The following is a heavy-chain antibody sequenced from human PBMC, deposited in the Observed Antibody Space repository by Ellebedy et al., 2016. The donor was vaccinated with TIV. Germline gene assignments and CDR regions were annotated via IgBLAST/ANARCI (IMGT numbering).Heavy chain of an antibody. Sequence: ASVKVSCKASGYTFTSYYMHWVRQAPGQGLEWMGIINPSGGSTSYAQKFQGRVTMTRDTSTSTVYMELSSLRSEDTAVYYCAREKYDILTPGYYYGMDVWGQGTTVTVSS. CDR2: INPSGGST. V-gene: IGHV1-46*01. D-gene: IGHD3-9*01. CDR3: AREKYDILTPGYYYGMDV. CDR1: GYTFTSYY. J-gene: IGHJ6*02.